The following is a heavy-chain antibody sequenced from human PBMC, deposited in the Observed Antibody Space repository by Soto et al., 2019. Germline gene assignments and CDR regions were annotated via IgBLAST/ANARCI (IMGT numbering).Heavy chain of an antibody. D-gene: IGHD2-15*01. Sequence: GGSLRLSCAASGFTFSSYPMTCVRQAPGKGLEYVSTLSGSGVNAYYADSVKGRFTISRDNSKNTLYLQMNSLRAEDTAVFYCVKVRYGCIEGEVAARLDYSGQGTPVPVSS. J-gene: IGHJ4*02. CDR1: GFTFSSYP. CDR3: VKVRYGCIEGEVAARLDY. CDR2: LSGSGVNA. V-gene: IGHV3-23*01.